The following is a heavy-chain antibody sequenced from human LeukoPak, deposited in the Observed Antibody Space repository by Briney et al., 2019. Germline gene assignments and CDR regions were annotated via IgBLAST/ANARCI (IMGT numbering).Heavy chain of an antibody. Sequence: ASVKVSCKASGYTFTSYYMHWVRQAPGQGPEWMGIINPSGGSTSYAQKFQGRVTMTRDMSTSTVYMELSSLRSEDTAVYYCARVTGDSSGYYDRNAFDIWGQGTMVTVSS. CDR1: GYTFTSYY. J-gene: IGHJ3*02. CDR3: ARVTGDSSGYYDRNAFDI. CDR2: INPSGGST. D-gene: IGHD3-22*01. V-gene: IGHV1-46*01.